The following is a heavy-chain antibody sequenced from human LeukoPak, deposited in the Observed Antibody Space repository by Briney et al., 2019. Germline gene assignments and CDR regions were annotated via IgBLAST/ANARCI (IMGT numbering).Heavy chain of an antibody. V-gene: IGHV3-23*01. CDR1: GFTFSRYG. CDR2: ITGSGHTT. Sequence: GGSLRLSCAASGFTFSRYGMHWVRQAPGKGLEWVSGITGSGHTTYYADSVKGRFTISRGNSKNTLYLQMNSLKAEDTAVYYCARVIRSSGWYVDYWGQGTLVTVSS. J-gene: IGHJ4*02. CDR3: ARVIRSSGWYVDY. D-gene: IGHD6-19*01.